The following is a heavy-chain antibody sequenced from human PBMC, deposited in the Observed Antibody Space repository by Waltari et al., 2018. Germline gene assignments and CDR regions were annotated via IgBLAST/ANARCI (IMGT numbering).Heavy chain of an antibody. V-gene: IGHV4-34*01. D-gene: IGHD2-2*01. CDR2: INHSGST. Sequence: QVQLQQWGAGLLKPSETLSLTCAVYGGSFSGYYWSWIRQPPGKGLEWIGEINHSGSTNYNPSLKSRVTISVDTSKNQFSLKLSSVTAADTAVYYCARAYIVVVPAAMRTIPFDPWGQGTLVTVSS. J-gene: IGHJ5*02. CDR3: ARAYIVVVPAAMRTIPFDP. CDR1: GGSFSGYY.